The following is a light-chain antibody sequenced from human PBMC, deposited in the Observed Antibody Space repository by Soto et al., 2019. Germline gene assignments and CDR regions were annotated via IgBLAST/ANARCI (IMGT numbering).Light chain of an antibody. Sequence: EIVMTQSPATLSVSPGERATLSCRASQSVSSNLAWYQQKPGQTPRLLIYDTSTRATGVPTRFSGSRSGAEFTLTINSLQSEDFAVHYCQPYNNWPLTFGGGTKVDIK. J-gene: IGKJ4*01. CDR2: DTS. CDR3: QPYNNWPLT. CDR1: QSVSSN. V-gene: IGKV3-15*01.